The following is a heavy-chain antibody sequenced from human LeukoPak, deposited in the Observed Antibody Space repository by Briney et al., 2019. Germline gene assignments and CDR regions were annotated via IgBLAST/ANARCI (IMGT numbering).Heavy chain of an antibody. CDR3: ASYYREGLDYFDY. V-gene: IGHV4-38-2*02. Sequence: PSETLSLTCTVSGYSISSGYYWGWIRQPPGEGLEWIGSIYHSGSTYYNPSLKSRVTISVDTSKNQFSLKLSSVTAADTAVYYCASYYREGLDYFDYWGQGTLVTVSS. CDR1: GYSISSGYY. D-gene: IGHD2-8*01. J-gene: IGHJ4*02. CDR2: IYHSGST.